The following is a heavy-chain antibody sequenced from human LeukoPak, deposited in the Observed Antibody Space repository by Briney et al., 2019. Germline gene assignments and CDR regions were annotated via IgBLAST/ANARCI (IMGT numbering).Heavy chain of an antibody. V-gene: IGHV3-23*01. Sequence: GGSLRLSCAASGFTFSSYATSWVRQAPGKGLEWVSVISGSGGSTYYADSVKGRFTISRDNSKNTLYLQMNSLRAEDTAVYYCAKDLGGDYGDDHWGQGTLVTVSP. CDR3: AKDLGGDYGDDH. D-gene: IGHD4-17*01. CDR2: ISGSGGST. J-gene: IGHJ5*02. CDR1: GFTFSSYA.